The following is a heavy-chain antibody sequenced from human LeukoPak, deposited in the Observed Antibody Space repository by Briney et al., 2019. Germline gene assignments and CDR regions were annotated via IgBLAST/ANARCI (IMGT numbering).Heavy chain of an antibody. CDR3: ARGSATGLAY. D-gene: IGHD1-1*01. CDR2: FDPSGST. CDR1: GASFSGYS. V-gene: IGHV4-34*01. Sequence: SETLSLTCAVYGASFSGYSWTWIRQPPGKGLEWIGEFDPSGSTNYNPALKSRLTISVDTSKNQFSLKLTSVTAADTAVYYCARGSATGLAYWGQGTLVTVSS. J-gene: IGHJ4*02.